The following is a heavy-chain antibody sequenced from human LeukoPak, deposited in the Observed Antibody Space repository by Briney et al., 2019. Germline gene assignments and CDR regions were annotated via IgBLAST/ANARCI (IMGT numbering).Heavy chain of an antibody. D-gene: IGHD3-10*01. V-gene: IGHV4-30-2*01. CDR1: GGSISSGGYY. CDR3: ASDTMVRGVIPIYYYYMDV. J-gene: IGHJ6*03. CDR2: IYHSGST. Sequence: SETLSLTCIVSGGSISSGGYYWSWIRQPPGKGLEWIGYIYHSGSTYYNPSLKSRVTISVDRSKNQFSLKLSSVTAADTAVYYCASDTMVRGVIPIYYYYMDVWGKGTTVTVSS.